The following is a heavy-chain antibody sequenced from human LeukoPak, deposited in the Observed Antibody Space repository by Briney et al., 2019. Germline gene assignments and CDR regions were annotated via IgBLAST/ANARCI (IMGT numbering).Heavy chain of an antibody. CDR3: ARHPARSNWFDP. V-gene: IGHV4-39*01. Sequence: SETLSLTCTVSGVSVNTRVYYWDWIRHSPGKGLEWIGDVFSRGDTYFNPSFRSRATMSIDTSVKQSSLTLTSVTAADTAIYYCARHPARSNWFDPWGQGILVTVSS. J-gene: IGHJ5*02. CDR2: VFSRGDT. CDR1: GVSVNTRVYY.